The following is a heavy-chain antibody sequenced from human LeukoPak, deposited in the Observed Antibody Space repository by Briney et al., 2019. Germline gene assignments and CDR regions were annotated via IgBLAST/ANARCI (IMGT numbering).Heavy chain of an antibody. Sequence: GGSLRLSCAASGFTFSSYSMNWVRQAPGKGLEWVSSISSSSSYIYYADSVKGRFTISRDNAKNSLYLKMNSLRAEDAAVYYCAREENTYYYGSGSYPNDYWGQGTLVTVAS. CDR2: ISSSSSYI. D-gene: IGHD3-10*01. J-gene: IGHJ4*02. CDR3: AREENTYYYGSGSYPNDY. V-gene: IGHV3-21*01. CDR1: GFTFSSYS.